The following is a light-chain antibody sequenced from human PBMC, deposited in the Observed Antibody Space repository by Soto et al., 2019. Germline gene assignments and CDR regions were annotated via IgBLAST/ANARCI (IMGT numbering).Light chain of an antibody. CDR2: GAS. Sequence: EIVMTQSPATLSVSPGERATLSCRASQSVSSNLAWYQQKPGQAPRLLIYGASTRATGIPARFSGSGSGTEFTPTISSLQSEDFAVYYCQQYNNWPSPITFGQGTRLEI. CDR1: QSVSSN. V-gene: IGKV3-15*01. CDR3: QQYNNWPSPIT. J-gene: IGKJ5*01.